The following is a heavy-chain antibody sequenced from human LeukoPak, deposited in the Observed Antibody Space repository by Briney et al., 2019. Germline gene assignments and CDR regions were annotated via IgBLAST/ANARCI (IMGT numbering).Heavy chain of an antibody. D-gene: IGHD2-15*01. CDR1: GGSLSGYY. V-gene: IGHV4-34*01. CDR2: INHSGTT. J-gene: IGHJ3*02. CDR3: ARFPCSGDSCYSGIRAFDI. Sequence: SETLSLTCAVYGGSLSGYYWNWIRQSPGKGLEWIGEINHSGTTNYNPSLKSRVTISEDTSKNQFSLRLTSVTAADTAVYYCARFPCSGDSCYSGIRAFDIWGQGTMVTVSS.